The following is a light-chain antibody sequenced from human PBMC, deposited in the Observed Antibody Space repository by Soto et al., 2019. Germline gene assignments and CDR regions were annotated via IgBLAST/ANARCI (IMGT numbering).Light chain of an antibody. CDR1: TSNIGENS. Sequence: SVLAQPPSVSGTLGQGVTISCSGSTSNIGENSVGWFQQLPGTAPKVLIYVTNKRPSGVPARFSASKSGTSAYLAISGLQSEDEADYYCAAWDGSLNGHVFGTGTKVTVL. J-gene: IGLJ1*01. CDR2: VTN. V-gene: IGLV1-44*01. CDR3: AAWDGSLNGHV.